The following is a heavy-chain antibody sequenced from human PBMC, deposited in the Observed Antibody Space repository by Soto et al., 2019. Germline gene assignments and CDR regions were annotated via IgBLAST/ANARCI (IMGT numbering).Heavy chain of an antibody. V-gene: IGHV4-59*08. J-gene: IGHJ6*02. Sequence: QVQLQESGPGLVKPSETLSLTCTVSGGSITNYYCSWFRQPPGKGLEWIGYINYDGYSAYNLSLRRRVTLSMDASKTQFSLMLGSVTATDTAVYYCARHGFGPLHGLGDVWGPGTTVIVSS. CDR1: GGSITNYY. CDR2: INYDGYS. CDR3: ARHGFGPLHGLGDV. D-gene: IGHD3-10*01.